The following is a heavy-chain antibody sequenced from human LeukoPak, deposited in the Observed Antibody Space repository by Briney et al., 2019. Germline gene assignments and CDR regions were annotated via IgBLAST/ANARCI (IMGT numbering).Heavy chain of an antibody. CDR1: GYTFTSYG. D-gene: IGHD7-27*01. CDR2: ISAYNGNT. Sequence: ASVKVSCKASGYTFTSYGISWVRQAPGQGLEWMGWISAYNGNTNYAQKLQGRVTMTTDTSTSTAYMELRSLRPDDTAVYYCARVLGTYGPVEHPDYWGQGTLVIVSS. V-gene: IGHV1-18*01. CDR3: ARVLGTYGPVEHPDY. J-gene: IGHJ4*02.